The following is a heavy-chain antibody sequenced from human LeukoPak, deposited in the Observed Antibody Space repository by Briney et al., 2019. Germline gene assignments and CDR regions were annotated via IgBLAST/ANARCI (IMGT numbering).Heavy chain of an antibody. J-gene: IGHJ4*02. CDR3: ARDYWWNYDY. CDR2: IIPIFGTA. CDR1: GYTFTSYD. D-gene: IGHD1-7*01. V-gene: IGHV1-69*13. Sequence: SVKVSCKASGYTFTSYDISWVRQAPGQGLEWMGGIIPIFGTANYAQKFQGRVTITADESTSTAYMELSSLRSEDTAVYYCARDYWWNYDYWGQGTLVTVSS.